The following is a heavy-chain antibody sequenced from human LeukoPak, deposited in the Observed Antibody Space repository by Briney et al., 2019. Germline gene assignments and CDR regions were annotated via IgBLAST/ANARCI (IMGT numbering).Heavy chain of an antibody. J-gene: IGHJ4*02. CDR3: ARRSVDTYYYDSSGPTPGY. CDR2: INSDGSST. CDR1: GFTFSSYW. D-gene: IGHD3-22*01. Sequence: GGSLRLSRAASGFTFSSYWMHWVRQAPGKGLVWVSRINSDGSSTSYADSVKGRFTISRDNAKNTLYLQTNSLRAEDTAVYYCARRSVDTYYYDSSGPTPGYWGQGTLVTVSS. V-gene: IGHV3-74*01.